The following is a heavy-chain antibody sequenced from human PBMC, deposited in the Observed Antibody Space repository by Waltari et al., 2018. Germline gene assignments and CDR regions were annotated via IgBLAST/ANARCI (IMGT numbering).Heavy chain of an antibody. V-gene: IGHV4-38-2*01. CDR1: GSSISSGYY. CDR2: IYHSGGT. D-gene: IGHD6-19*01. CDR3: ARAVAGTGGGAFDI. Sequence: QLQLQESGPGLVKPSETLSLTCAVSGSSISSGYYWAWIRQPPGKGLEWMGNIYHSGGTFYNPSLKSRVTISLDTSKIQFSLKLASVTAADTAVYYCARAVAGTGGGAFDIWGQGTTVTVSS. J-gene: IGHJ3*02.